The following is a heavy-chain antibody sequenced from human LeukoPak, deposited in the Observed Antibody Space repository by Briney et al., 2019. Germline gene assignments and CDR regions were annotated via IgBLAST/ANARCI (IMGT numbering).Heavy chain of an antibody. CDR1: GFTFSNAW. Sequence: VGSLRLSCAASGFTFSNAWMSWVRQAPGKGLEWVGRIKSKTDGGTTDYAAPVKDRFTISRDDSKNTLYLQMNSLKTEDTAVYYCLRDWYGSGSYWQIRESYFDYWGQGTLVTVSS. V-gene: IGHV3-15*01. CDR2: IKSKTDGGTT. CDR3: LRDWYGSGSYWQIRESYFDY. J-gene: IGHJ4*02. D-gene: IGHD3-10*01.